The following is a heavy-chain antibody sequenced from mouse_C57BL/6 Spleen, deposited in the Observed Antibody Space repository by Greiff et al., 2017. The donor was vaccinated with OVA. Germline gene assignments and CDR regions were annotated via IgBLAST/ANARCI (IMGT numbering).Heavy chain of an antibody. D-gene: IGHD1-2*01. Sequence: QVQLQQPGAELVKPGASVKLSCKASGYTFTSYWMQWVKQRPGQGLEWIGEIDPSDSYTTYNQKFKGKATLTVDTSSSTAYMQLSSLTSEDSAVYYCARSMAIIPDWFAYWGQGTLVTVSA. CDR3: ARSMAIIPDWFAY. J-gene: IGHJ3*01. V-gene: IGHV1-50*01. CDR2: IDPSDSYT. CDR1: GYTFTSYW.